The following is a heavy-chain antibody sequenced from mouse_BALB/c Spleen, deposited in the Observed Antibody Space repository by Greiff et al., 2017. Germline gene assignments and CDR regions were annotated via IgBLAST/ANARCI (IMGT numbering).Heavy chain of an antibody. D-gene: IGHD2-4*01. CDR2: IDPANGNT. J-gene: IGHJ2*01. V-gene: IGHV14-3*02. CDR1: GFNIKDTY. Sequence: DVQLQESGAELVKPGASVKLSCTASGFNIKDTYMHWVKQRPEQGLEWIGRIDPANGNTKYDPKFQGKATITADTSSYTAYLQLSSLTSEDTAVYYCARDGGLRYYFDYWGQGTTLTVAT. CDR3: ARDGGLRYYFDY.